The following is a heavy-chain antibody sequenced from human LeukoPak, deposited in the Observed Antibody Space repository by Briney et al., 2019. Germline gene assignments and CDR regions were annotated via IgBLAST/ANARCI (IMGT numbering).Heavy chain of an antibody. CDR3: ARAFPYYDILTGYFHRRGDAFDI. J-gene: IGHJ3*02. V-gene: IGHV3-11*04. CDR1: GFTFSDYN. Sequence: GGSLRLSCAASGFTFSDYNMRWIRQAPGKGLEWVSSISRSGSTKYYADSVKGRFTISRDNSKNTLYLQMNSLRAEDTAVYYCARAFPYYDILTGYFHRRGDAFDIWGQGTMVTVSS. D-gene: IGHD3-9*01. CDR2: ISRSGSTK.